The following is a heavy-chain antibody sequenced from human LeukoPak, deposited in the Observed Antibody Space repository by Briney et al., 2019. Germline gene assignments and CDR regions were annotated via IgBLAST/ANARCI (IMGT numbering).Heavy chain of an antibody. V-gene: IGHV4-59*01. Sequence: PSETLSLTCTVSGGSISSYYWSWIRQPPGKGLEWIGYIYYSGSTNYNPSLKSRVTISVDTSKNQFSLKLSSVTAADTAVYYCARDRDYCGGGSCYSGPFDIWGQGTMVTVSS. CDR2: IYYSGST. D-gene: IGHD2-15*01. CDR1: GGSISSYY. J-gene: IGHJ3*02. CDR3: ARDRDYCGGGSCYSGPFDI.